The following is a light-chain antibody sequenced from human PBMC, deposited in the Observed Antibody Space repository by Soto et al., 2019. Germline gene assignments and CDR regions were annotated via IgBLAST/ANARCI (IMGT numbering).Light chain of an antibody. CDR3: QQYNDYSWT. CDR2: KAS. V-gene: IGKV1-5*03. J-gene: IGKJ1*01. Sequence: DIQMTQSPSTLSASVGDRVTITCRASQSISTWLAWYQQKPGKAPNLLIYKASTLESGVPSRFSGSGSGTDFNLTISSLQPDDFATYYCQQYNDYSWTFGQGTKVEIK. CDR1: QSISTW.